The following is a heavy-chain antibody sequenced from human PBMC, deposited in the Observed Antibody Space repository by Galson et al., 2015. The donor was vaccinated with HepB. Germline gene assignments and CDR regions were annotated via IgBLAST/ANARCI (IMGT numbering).Heavy chain of an antibody. J-gene: IGHJ6*02. CDR1: GGTFSSYA. CDR2: IIPIFGTA. D-gene: IGHD6-6*01. V-gene: IGHV1-69*13. CDR3: ARDIGKSHIAAREGNYYYYGMDV. Sequence: SVKVSCKASGGTFSSYAISWVRQAPGQGLEWMGGIIPIFGTANYAQKFQGRVTITADESTSTAYMELSSLRSEDTAVYYCARDIGKSHIAAREGNYYYYGMDVWGQGTTVTVSS.